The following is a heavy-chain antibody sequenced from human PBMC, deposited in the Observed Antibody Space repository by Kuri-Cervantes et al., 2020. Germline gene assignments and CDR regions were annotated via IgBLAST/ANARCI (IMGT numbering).Heavy chain of an antibody. CDR1: GFTFNSYT. V-gene: IGHV3-21*04. D-gene: IGHD3-22*01. CDR2: ISSTGNDV. Sequence: GESLKISCSAAGFTFNSYTMHWVRRAPGKGLEWVSSISSTGNDVDYADSVKGRFTISRHNSKNTLYLQMNSLRAEDTAVYYCARVGLVPGYYDSSGYSFVRDYWGQGTLVTVSS. CDR3: ARVGLVPGYYDSSGYSFVRDY. J-gene: IGHJ4*02.